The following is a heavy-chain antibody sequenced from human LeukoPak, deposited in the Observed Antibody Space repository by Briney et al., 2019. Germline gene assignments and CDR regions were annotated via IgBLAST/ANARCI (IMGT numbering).Heavy chain of an antibody. J-gene: IGHJ4*02. CDR1: GFTVSSNY. V-gene: IGHV3-66*01. Sequence: SGGSLRLSCAASGFTVSSNYMSWVRQAPGKGLEWVSVIYSGGSTNYADSVKGRFTIYRDNSKNTLYLQMNSLRAEDTAVYYCARAMGSGSYSFDYWGQGTLVSVSS. CDR3: ARAMGSGSYSFDY. CDR2: IYSGGST. D-gene: IGHD3-10*01.